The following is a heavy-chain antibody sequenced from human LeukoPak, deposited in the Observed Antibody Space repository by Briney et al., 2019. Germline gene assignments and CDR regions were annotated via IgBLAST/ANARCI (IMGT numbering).Heavy chain of an antibody. D-gene: IGHD3-3*01. CDR1: GVTFSDSA. CDR3: ARGAGTIFGECYYYMDV. Sequence: PGGSLRLSCAASGVTFSDSAMTWVRQVPVKGLEWVSSIGSSGSYIYYADSVKGRFTISRDNAKNSLYLQMNSLRAADTAVYHCARGAGTIFGECYYYMDVWGKGAAVTVSS. J-gene: IGHJ6*03. CDR2: IGSSGSYI. V-gene: IGHV3-21*01.